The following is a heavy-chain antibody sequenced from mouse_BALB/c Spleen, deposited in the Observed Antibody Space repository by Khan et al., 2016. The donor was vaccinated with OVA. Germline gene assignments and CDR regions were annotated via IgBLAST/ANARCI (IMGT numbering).Heavy chain of an antibody. CDR1: GYTFTSFW. V-gene: IGHV1-7*01. Sequence: QVQLQQSGAELAKPAASVKMSCKASGYTFTSFWMHWVQQRPGQGLEWIGYINPTSGYTDYNEKFKDRATFYADNSSSTAYMQLSSLISEDSAVYCCTRDRIDYWGQGTTLTVSS. CDR3: TRDRIDY. CDR2: INPTSGYT. J-gene: IGHJ2*01.